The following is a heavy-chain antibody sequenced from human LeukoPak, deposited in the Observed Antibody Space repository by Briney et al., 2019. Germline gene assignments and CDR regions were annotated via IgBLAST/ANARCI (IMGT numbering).Heavy chain of an antibody. V-gene: IGHV3-21*04. CDR2: ISSSSSYI. J-gene: IGHJ4*02. D-gene: IGHD3-10*01. CDR1: GFTFSSYS. CDR3: ARGIYGSGSSDY. Sequence: GSLRLSCAASGFTFSSYSMNWVRQAPGKGLEWVSSISSSSSYIYYADSVKGRFTISRDNAKNSLYLQMNSLRAEDTAVYYCARGIYGSGSSDYWGQGTLVTVSS.